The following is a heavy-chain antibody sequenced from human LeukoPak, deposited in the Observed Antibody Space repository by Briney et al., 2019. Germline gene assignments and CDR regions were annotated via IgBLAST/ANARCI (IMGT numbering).Heavy chain of an antibody. CDR3: ARGESYYSHFDY. CDR1: GYTFTGYY. Sequence: ASVKVSCKASGYTFTGYYMHWVRQATGQGLEWMGWMNPNSGNTGYAQKFQGRVTMTRNTSISTAYMELSSLRSEDTAVYYCARGESYYSHFDYWGQGTLVTVSS. J-gene: IGHJ4*02. V-gene: IGHV1-8*02. D-gene: IGHD1-26*01. CDR2: MNPNSGNT.